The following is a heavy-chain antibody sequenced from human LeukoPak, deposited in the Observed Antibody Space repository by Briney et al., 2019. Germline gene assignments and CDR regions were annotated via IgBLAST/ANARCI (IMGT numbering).Heavy chain of an antibody. CDR3: AKDHGDYDYSDAFDI. CDR1: GFTFSSYS. V-gene: IGHV3-48*02. D-gene: IGHD4-17*01. J-gene: IGHJ3*02. CDR2: ISSSSSTI. Sequence: PGGSLRLSCAASGFTFSSYSMNWVRQAPGKGLEWVSYISSSSSTIYYADSVKGRFTISRDNAKNSLYLQMNSLRDEDTAVYCCAKDHGDYDYSDAFDIWGQGTMVTVSS.